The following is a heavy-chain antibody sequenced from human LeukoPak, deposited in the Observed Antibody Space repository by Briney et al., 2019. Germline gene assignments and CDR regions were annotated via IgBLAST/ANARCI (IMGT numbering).Heavy chain of an antibody. D-gene: IGHD6-6*01. CDR3: AREGAARNFDY. CDR1: GGSMNSYY. CDR2: IYTSGST. J-gene: IGHJ4*02. Sequence: SETLSLTYTVSGGSMNSYYWTWIRQPAGKGLEWIGRIYTSGSTNFNPSLKSRVSISLDTSQNQFSLKVNTVTAADTAVYYCAREGAARNFDYWGQGILVTVSS. V-gene: IGHV4-4*07.